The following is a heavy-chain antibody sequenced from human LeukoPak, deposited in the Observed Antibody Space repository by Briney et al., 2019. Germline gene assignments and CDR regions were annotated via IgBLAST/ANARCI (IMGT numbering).Heavy chain of an antibody. J-gene: IGHJ4*02. Sequence: ASVKVSCKASGGTFSSYAISWVRQAPGQGLEWMGGIIPIFGTANYAQKFQGRVTITADESTSTAYMELSSLRSEDTAVYYCARARSIAAQSAAIDYWGQGTLVTVPS. CDR1: GGTFSSYA. D-gene: IGHD6-13*01. CDR2: IIPIFGTA. V-gene: IGHV1-69*13. CDR3: ARARSIAAQSAAIDY.